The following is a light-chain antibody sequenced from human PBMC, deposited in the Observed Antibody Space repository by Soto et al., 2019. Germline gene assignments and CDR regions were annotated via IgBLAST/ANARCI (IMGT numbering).Light chain of an antibody. V-gene: IGLV2-23*01. CDR1: SSYVGSYNL. CDR2: EGS. CDR3: CSYAGSGTWV. Sequence: QSALTQPASVSGSPGKSITISCTGKSSYVGSYNLVSWCQQHPGKAPKLMIYEGSKRPSGVSNRFSGSKSGNTASLTISGLQAEDEADYYCCSYAGSGTWVFGGETKVTVL. J-gene: IGLJ3*02.